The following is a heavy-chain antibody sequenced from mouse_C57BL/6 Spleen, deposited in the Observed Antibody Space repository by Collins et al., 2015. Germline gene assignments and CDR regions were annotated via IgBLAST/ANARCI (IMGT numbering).Heavy chain of an antibody. CDR3: AREGVYYGNEAWFAY. CDR2: IHPNSGST. CDR1: GYTFTSYW. V-gene: IGHV1-64*01. J-gene: IGHJ3*01. Sequence: QVQLQQPGAELVKPGASVKLSCKASGYTFTSYWMHWVKQRPGQGLEWIRMIHPNSGSTNYNEKFKSKATLTVDKSSSTAYMQLSSLTSEDSAVYYCAREGVYYGNEAWFAYWGQGTLVTVSA. D-gene: IGHD2-1*01.